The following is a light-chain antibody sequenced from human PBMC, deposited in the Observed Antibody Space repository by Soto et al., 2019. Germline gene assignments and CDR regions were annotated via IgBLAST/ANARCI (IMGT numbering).Light chain of an antibody. V-gene: IGKV1-39*01. CDR1: QSISSY. J-gene: IGKJ5*01. CDR3: QQSYSTLIT. CDR2: AAS. Sequence: IQMTQSPASLSASLGDRVTITCRASQSISSYLNWYQQKPGKAPKLLIYAASSLQSGVPSRFSGSGSGTDFTLTISSLQPEDFATYYCQQSYSTLITFGQGTRLEIK.